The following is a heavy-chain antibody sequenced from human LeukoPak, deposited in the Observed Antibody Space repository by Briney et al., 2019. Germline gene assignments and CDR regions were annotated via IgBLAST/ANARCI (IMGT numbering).Heavy chain of an antibody. D-gene: IGHD5-18*01. CDR3: ARDGYDYYYYYYMDL. V-gene: IGHV3-21*01. CDR2: ISSSSSYI. J-gene: IGHJ6*03. Sequence: GGSLRLSCAASGFTFSSYSMNWVRQAPGKGLEWVSSISSSSSYIYYADSVKGRFTISRDNAKNSLYLQMNSLRAEDTAVYYCARDGYDYYYYYYMDLWGKGTTVTVSS. CDR1: GFTFSSYS.